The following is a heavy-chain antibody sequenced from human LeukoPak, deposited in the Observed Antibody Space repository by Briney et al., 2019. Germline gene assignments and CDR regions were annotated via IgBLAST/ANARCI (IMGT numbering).Heavy chain of an antibody. CDR2: IYTSGST. D-gene: IGHD3-3*01. J-gene: IGHJ4*02. V-gene: IGHV4-4*07. CDR1: GGSISSYX. CDR3: ARLVGEAYYDFWSGYRLGGFSGNY. Sequence: TCXVSGGSISSYXXSWIWXPAGXXXEXXXRIYTSGSTNYTPSLKSRVTMSVDTSKNQFSLKLSSVTAADTAVYYCARLVGEAYYDFWSGYRLGGFSGNYWGQGTLVTVSS.